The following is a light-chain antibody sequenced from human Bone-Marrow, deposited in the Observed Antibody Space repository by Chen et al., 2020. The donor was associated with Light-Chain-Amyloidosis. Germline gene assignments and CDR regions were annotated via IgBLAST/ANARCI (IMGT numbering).Light chain of an antibody. CDR1: KLGDKY. Sequence: SYELTQPPSVSVSPGQTASITCPGDKLGDKYACWYQQKPGQSPVLVIAQDSKRSSGIPERFSGSNSGNTATLTISGTQAMDEADYYCQAWDSSTVVFGGGTKLTVL. J-gene: IGLJ2*01. CDR3: QAWDSSTVV. CDR2: QDS. V-gene: IGLV3-1*01.